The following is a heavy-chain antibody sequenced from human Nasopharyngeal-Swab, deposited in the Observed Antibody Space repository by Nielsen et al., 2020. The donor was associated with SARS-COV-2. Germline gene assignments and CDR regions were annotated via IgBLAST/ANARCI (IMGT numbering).Heavy chain of an antibody. D-gene: IGHD3-22*01. CDR3: STEKLYYDSSGYSSPDNWFDP. J-gene: IGHJ5*02. CDR1: GLIFSNAW. CDR2: IKSKTEGGTA. V-gene: IGHV3-15*01. Sequence: GESLKISCAASGLIFSNAWMSWVRQAPGKGLEWVGRIKSKTEGGTADYAAPVKGRFTISRDDSKNTLYLQMNSLKTEDTAVYYCSTEKLYYDSSGYSSPDNWFDPWGQGTLVTVSS.